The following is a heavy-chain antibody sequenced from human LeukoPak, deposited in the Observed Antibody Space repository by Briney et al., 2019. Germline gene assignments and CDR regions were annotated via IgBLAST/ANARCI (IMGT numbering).Heavy chain of an antibody. Sequence: ASVKVSCKASGYTFTDYYMHWVRQAPGQGLEWMGWVNPKSGGTNYAQEFQGRVTMTRDTSISTAYMDLSRLRSDDTAVYYGARCAAMPSWGQGPLVTVSS. D-gene: IGHD2-2*01. CDR3: ARCAAMPS. V-gene: IGHV1-2*02. CDR1: GYTFTDYY. CDR2: VNPKSGGT. J-gene: IGHJ5*02.